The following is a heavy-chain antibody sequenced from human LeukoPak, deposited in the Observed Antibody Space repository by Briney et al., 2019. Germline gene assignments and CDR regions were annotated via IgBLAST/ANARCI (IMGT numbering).Heavy chain of an antibody. CDR3: ARVLGRVIQLWFCGVESWFDP. V-gene: IGHV4-34*01. CDR2: INHSGST. D-gene: IGHD5-18*01. J-gene: IGHJ5*02. CDR1: GGSFSGYY. Sequence: SETLSLTCAVYGGSFSGYYWSWIRQPPGKGLEWIGEINHSGSTNYNPSLKSRVTISVDTSKNQFSLKLSSVTAADTAVYYCARVLGRVIQLWFCGVESWFDPWGQGTLVTVSS.